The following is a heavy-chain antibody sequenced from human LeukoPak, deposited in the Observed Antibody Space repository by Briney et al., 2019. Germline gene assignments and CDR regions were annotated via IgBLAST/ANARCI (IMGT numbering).Heavy chain of an antibody. CDR3: AREDCSGGSCYYGGPFDY. D-gene: IGHD2-15*01. CDR2: IIPIFGTT. J-gene: IGHJ4*02. Sequence: SVKVSCKASGGTFSSYAITWVRQAPGQGLEWRGRIIPIFGTTKYAQKFQGRVTITTEESTSTTYMDLSSLRSEDTAVYYCAREDCSGGSCYYGGPFDYWGQGTLVTVSS. V-gene: IGHV1-69*05. CDR1: GGTFSSYA.